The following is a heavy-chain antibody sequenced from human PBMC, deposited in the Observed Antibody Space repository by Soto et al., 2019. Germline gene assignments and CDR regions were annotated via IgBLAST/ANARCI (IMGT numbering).Heavy chain of an antibody. D-gene: IGHD3-22*01. CDR3: AKALDYYDSSGILDY. CDR2: ISWNSGSI. Sequence: XLRLSFTASGVSFDVCAMHCVRRGTGKGLEWVSGISWNSGSIGYADSVKGRFTISRDNAKNSLYLQMNSMRAEDTALYYCAKALDYYDSSGILDYWGQGALVTVSS. V-gene: IGHV3-9*01. CDR1: GVSFDVCA. J-gene: IGHJ4*02.